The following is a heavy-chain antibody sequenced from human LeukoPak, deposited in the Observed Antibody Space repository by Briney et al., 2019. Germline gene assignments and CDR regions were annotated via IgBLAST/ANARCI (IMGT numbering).Heavy chain of an antibody. V-gene: IGHV4-59*01. CDR3: ARDLGGDYVFFQH. J-gene: IGHJ1*01. D-gene: IGHD4-17*01. Sequence: SETLSLTCTVSGGSISSYYWSWIRQPPGKGLEWIGYIYYSGSTNYNPSLKSRVTISVDTSKNQFSLKLSSVTAADTAVYYCARDLGGDYVFFQHWGQGTLVTVSS. CDR2: IYYSGST. CDR1: GGSISSYY.